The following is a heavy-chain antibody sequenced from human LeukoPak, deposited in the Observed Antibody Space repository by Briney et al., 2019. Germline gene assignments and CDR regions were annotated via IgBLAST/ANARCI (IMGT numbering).Heavy chain of an antibody. J-gene: IGHJ1*01. CDR2: IYYSGST. Sequence: PSETLSLTCTVSGGSISSSYYYWGWIRQPPGKGLEWIGSIYYSGSTYYNPSLKSRVTISVDTSKNQFSLKLRSVTAADTAVYCGGRHCGTWGRGTLVVVSS. CDR1: GGSISSSYYY. CDR3: GRHCGT. D-gene: IGHD1-26*01. V-gene: IGHV4-39*01.